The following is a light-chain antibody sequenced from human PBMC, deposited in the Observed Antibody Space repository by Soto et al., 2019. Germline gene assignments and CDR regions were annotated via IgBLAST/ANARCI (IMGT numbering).Light chain of an antibody. CDR3: QQYESYSPT. CDR1: QGISSY. J-gene: IGKJ1*01. V-gene: IGKV1-9*01. Sequence: DIQLTQSPSFLSASVGDRVTITCRASQGISSYLAWYQQKPGKAPKLLIYAASTLQSGVPSRFSGSGSGTEFTLTISSLQPEDFATYYCQQYESYSPTFGQGTKVEIK. CDR2: AAS.